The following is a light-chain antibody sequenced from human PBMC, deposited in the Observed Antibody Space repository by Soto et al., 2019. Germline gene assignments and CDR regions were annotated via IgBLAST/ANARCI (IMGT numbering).Light chain of an antibody. CDR2: AAS. CDR1: QSISNY. V-gene: IGKV1-39*01. CDR3: QQTYSTLWT. J-gene: IGKJ1*01. Sequence: DIQMTQSPSSLSASIGDRVTITCRASQSISNYLNWFQQKPGKAPNLLIYAASTLQSGVPSRFTGSGSGTDFTLTISSLQPEDFANYYCQQTYSTLWTFGQGTKEEIK.